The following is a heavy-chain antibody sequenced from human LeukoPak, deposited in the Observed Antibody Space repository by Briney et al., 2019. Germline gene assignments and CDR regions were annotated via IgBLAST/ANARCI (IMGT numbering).Heavy chain of an antibody. CDR2: ISAYGGDI. J-gene: IGHJ6*04. Sequence: GGCLRLSCVASGHTVDMLAMRWVSQPPEKGLEGISSISAYGGDIKFTESMKGRFTISRDYSQNTIYLQMNTLIVDDTAIYYCAKALPLTPRLVLGQFYAGIDAWGEGTTGIVSS. V-gene: IGHV3-23*01. D-gene: IGHD6-19*01. CDR3: AKALPLTPRLVLGQFYAGIDA. CDR1: GHTVDMLA.